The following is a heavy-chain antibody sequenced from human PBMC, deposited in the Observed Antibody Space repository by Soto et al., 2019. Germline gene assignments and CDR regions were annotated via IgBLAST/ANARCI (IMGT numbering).Heavy chain of an antibody. D-gene: IGHD5-18*01. CDR1: GYTFTSYG. Sequence: ASVKVSCKASGYTFTSYGISWVRQAPGQGLEWMGWISAYNGNTNYAQKLQGRVTMTTDTSTSTAYMELRSLRSEDTAVYYCVAGYSYGHWYFDLWGRGTLVTVSS. CDR2: ISAYNGNT. CDR3: VAGYSYGHWYFDL. J-gene: IGHJ2*01. V-gene: IGHV1-18*01.